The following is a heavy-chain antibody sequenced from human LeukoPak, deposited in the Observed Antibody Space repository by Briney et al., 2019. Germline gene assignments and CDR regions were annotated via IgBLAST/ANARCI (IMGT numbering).Heavy chain of an antibody. D-gene: IGHD5-12*01. J-gene: IGHJ4*02. CDR2: ISGGSDTT. CDR1: GFTFSDYY. Sequence: GGSLRLSCAASGFTFSDYYMSWIRQAPGKGLEWVSGISGGSDTTYYADSVKGRFTISRDNSKNTLYLQMNSLRAEDTAVYYCAKGRNGYDFFEKWGQGTLVTVSS. CDR3: AKGRNGYDFFEK. V-gene: IGHV3-23*01.